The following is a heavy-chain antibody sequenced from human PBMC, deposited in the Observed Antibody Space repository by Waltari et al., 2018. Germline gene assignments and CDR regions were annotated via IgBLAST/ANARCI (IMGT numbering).Heavy chain of an antibody. CDR3: ARYVVVTAGDY. J-gene: IGHJ4*02. CDR2: ITGDGSGT. D-gene: IGHD2-21*02. Sequence: EVQLVESGGGLVQPGGSLRLSCEASGSAFSSYWMHWVRQVPGKGLVWVGRITGDGSGTTYAASVKGRFTISRDNAKNTLFLQMNSLRDEDTAVYYCARYVVVTAGDYWGQGTLVAVSS. CDR1: GSAFSSYW. V-gene: IGHV3-74*03.